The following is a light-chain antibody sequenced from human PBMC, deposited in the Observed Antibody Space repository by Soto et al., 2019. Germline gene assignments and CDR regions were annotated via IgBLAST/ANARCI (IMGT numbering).Light chain of an antibody. Sequence: DIQMTQSPSSVSASVGDRVTITCRASQGISSWIAWYQQKPGTAPKLLIYAASTLQSGVPSRFSGSGSGTDFILTITSLQPEDFATYYCQQGNSFPFTFGPGTKVDFK. CDR3: QQGNSFPFT. CDR1: QGISSW. V-gene: IGKV1D-12*01. J-gene: IGKJ3*01. CDR2: AAS.